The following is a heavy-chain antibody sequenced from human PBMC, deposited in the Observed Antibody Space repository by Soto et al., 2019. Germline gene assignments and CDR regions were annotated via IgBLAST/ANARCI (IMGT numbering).Heavy chain of an antibody. CDR3: ARRHRPSYTSDY. V-gene: IGHV3-74*01. Sequence: EVQLVESGGGLVQHGGSLRLSCAASGFTFSSYWMHWVRQAPGKGLERVSRINDDGRRTSYADSVKGRFTISRDNAKNTLYLQMNSLRDDDTAIYYCARRHRPSYTSDYWGQGTLVTVSS. CDR1: GFTFSSYW. CDR2: INDDGRRT. D-gene: IGHD4-4*01. J-gene: IGHJ4*02.